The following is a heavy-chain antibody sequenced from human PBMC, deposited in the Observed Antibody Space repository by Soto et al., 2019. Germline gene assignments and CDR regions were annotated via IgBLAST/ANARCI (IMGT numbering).Heavy chain of an antibody. CDR2: IHNDGSRT. CDR3: ARDFGEVGSTAAFDI. J-gene: IGHJ3*02. V-gene: IGHV3-74*01. D-gene: IGHD1-26*01. Sequence: GGSLRLSCAASGFSFSSLWMHWARQAPGKGLVWVAHIHNDGSRTSYADSVKGRFTISRDNAKNTLYLQMNSLRAEDTAMYYCARDFGEVGSTAAFDIWGQGTMVTVSS. CDR1: GFSFSSLW.